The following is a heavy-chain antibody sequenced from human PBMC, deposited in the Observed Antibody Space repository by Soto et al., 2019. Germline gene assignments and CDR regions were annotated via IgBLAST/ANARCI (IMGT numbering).Heavy chain of an antibody. Sequence: PSETLSLTCTVSGGSISSGGYYWSWIRQHPGKGLEWIGYIYYSGSTYYNPSLKSRVTISVDTSKNQFSLKLSSVTAADTAVYYCARSRDCSSTSCYWWYYYYGMDVWGQGTTVTVSS. V-gene: IGHV4-31*03. D-gene: IGHD2-2*01. CDR3: ARSRDCSSTSCYWWYYYYGMDV. CDR2: IYYSGST. J-gene: IGHJ6*02. CDR1: GGSISSGGYY.